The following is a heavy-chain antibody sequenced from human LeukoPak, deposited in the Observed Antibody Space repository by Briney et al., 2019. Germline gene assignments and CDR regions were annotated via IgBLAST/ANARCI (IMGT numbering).Heavy chain of an antibody. J-gene: IGHJ4*02. D-gene: IGHD2-2*01. CDR3: AKGMKYQLLCPFDY. CDR1: GFTFSSYG. V-gene: IGHV3-33*05. Sequence: PGGSLRLSCAASGFTFSSYGMHWVRQAPGKGLGWVAVISYDGSNKYYADSVKGRFTISRDNSKNTLYLQMDSLRAEDTAVYYCAKGMKYQLLCPFDYWGQGTLVTVSS. CDR2: ISYDGSNK.